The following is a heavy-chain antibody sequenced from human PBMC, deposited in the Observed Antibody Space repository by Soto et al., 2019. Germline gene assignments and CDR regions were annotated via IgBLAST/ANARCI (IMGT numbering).Heavy chain of an antibody. CDR3: ARSGGLDD. V-gene: IGHV1-3*01. D-gene: IGHD3-10*01. J-gene: IGHJ4*02. CDR2: INAANGNT. CDR1: GYSFTSYA. Sequence: QVQLVQSGAEVKKPGASVKVSCKASGYSFTSYAIHWVRQAPGQGLECMGWINAANGNTRYSQKFQGRVTITRDTSATTAYMDRGSLTAEGTAVYYCARSGGLDDWGQGTLITVSS.